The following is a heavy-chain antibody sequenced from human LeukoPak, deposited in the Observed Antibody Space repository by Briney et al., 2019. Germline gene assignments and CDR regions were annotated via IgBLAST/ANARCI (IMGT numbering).Heavy chain of an antibody. J-gene: IGHJ4*02. V-gene: IGHV4-34*01. CDR3: ARATPLRYFDWLLHLPFDY. D-gene: IGHD3-9*01. Sequence: TGGSLRLSCAASGFTFSSYAMSWVRQPPGKGLEWIGEINHSGSTNYNPSLKSRVTISVDTSKNQFSLKLSSVTAADTAVYYCARATPLRYFDWLLHLPFDYWGQGTLVTVSS. CDR1: GFTFSSYA. CDR2: INHSGST.